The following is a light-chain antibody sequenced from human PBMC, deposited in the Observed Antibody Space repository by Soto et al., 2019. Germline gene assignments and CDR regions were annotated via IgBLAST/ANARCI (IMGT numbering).Light chain of an antibody. V-gene: IGKV3D-15*01. Sequence: ELVMTQSPATLSVSPGERATLSCRASQSISDTLAWYQQKPGQAPRLLIYGASNRATGIPDRFSGSGSGTDFTLTISSLQPEDFATYYCQQANSYPWTFGRGTKVDIK. CDR2: GAS. CDR3: QQANSYPWT. J-gene: IGKJ1*01. CDR1: QSISDT.